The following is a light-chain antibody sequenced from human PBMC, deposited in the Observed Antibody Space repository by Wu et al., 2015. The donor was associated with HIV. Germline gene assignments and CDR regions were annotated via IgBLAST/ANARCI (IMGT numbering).Light chain of an antibody. J-gene: IGKJ4*01. CDR1: QSINNIN. CDR2: STS. CDR3: QQRHSWPLT. Sequence: IVLTQSPVTLSLSPGNRATLSCRASQSINNINLAWFQQKPGQVPRLLIYSTSNRATGIPARFSGSGSGTDFTLTISSLEPEDFALYFCQQRHSWPLTFGGGTKVEIK. V-gene: IGKV3-11*01.